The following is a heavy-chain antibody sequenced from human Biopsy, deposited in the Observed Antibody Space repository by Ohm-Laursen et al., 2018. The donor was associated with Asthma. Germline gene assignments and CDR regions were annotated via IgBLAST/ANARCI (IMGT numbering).Heavy chain of an antibody. CDR3: ARRAGSCISRTCYSLDF. D-gene: IGHD2-2*01. J-gene: IGHJ4*02. V-gene: IGHV1-69*01. CDR1: GGTFNTYV. CDR2: INSVFGTT. Sequence: SSVKVSCKSLGGTFNTYVIGWVRQAPGQGLEWMSGINSVFGTTTYPQKFQDRVTITADDSTSTVYMELSSLRSEDTAVYYCARRAGSCISRTCYSLDFWGQGTLVTVSS.